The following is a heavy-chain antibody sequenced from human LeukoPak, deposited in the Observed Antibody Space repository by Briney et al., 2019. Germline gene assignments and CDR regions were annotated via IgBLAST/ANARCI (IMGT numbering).Heavy chain of an antibody. J-gene: IGHJ6*03. CDR3: AKATPYSSGWENEYYYYMDV. D-gene: IGHD6-19*01. V-gene: IGHV3-53*01. CDR2: IYNSGNT. CDR1: GFTVSSNY. Sequence: PGGSLRLSCAASGFTVSSNYMSWVRQAPGKGLEWVSVIYNSGNTYYADSVKGRFTISRDNSKNTLYLQMNSLRAEDTAVYYCAKATPYSSGWENEYYYYMDVWGKGTTVTVSS.